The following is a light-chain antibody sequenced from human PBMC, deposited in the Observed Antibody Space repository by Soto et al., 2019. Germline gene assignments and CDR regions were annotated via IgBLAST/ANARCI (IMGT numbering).Light chain of an antibody. CDR2: EVS. CDR1: SSDVGGYNY. J-gene: IGLJ1*01. V-gene: IGLV2-14*01. CDR3: SSYTSSIPYV. Sequence: QSVLTQPACVSWSPGLSSTISCTATSSDVGGYNYVSWYQQHPGRAPKLMIYEVSNRPSGVSNRFSGSKSGNTASLTISGLQAEDEADYYCSSYTSSIPYVFGTGTKVTVL.